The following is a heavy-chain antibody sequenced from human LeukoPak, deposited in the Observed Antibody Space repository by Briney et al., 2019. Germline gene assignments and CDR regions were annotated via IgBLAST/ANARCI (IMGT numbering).Heavy chain of an antibody. CDR2: ISGSGGST. CDR3: AKWNSYGGKPYYCDY. V-gene: IGHV3-23*01. D-gene: IGHD4-23*01. CDR1: GFTFSSYA. Sequence: GGSLRLSCAASGFTFSSYAMSWVRQAPGKVLEWVSAISGSGGSTYYADSVKGRFTISRDNSKNTLYLQMNSLRAEDTAVYYCAKWNSYGGKPYYCDYWGQGTLVTVSS. J-gene: IGHJ4*02.